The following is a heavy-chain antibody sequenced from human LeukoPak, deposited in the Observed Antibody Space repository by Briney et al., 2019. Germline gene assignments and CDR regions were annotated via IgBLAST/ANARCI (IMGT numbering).Heavy chain of an antibody. CDR1: GFTFSDYY. J-gene: IGHJ4*02. CDR3: ATFHYYDRSGYNY. CDR2: IYRGGSR. Sequence: GGSLRLSCAASGFTFSDYYISWVRRAPGKGLEWVSVIYRGGSRYYADSVKGRFTVSRDNSKNTLYLQMNSLRAEDTAVYYCATFHYYDRSGYNYWGQGTLVTVSS. D-gene: IGHD3-22*01. V-gene: IGHV3-66*01.